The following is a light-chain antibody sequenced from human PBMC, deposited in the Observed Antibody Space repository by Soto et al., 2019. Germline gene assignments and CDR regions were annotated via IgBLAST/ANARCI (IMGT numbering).Light chain of an antibody. J-gene: IGKJ2*01. CDR3: QQYYTTPLT. CDR2: WAS. V-gene: IGKV4-1*01. Sequence: DIVMTQSPDSLAVSLGERATINCKSSQSVLYSSNNENYLAWYQQKLGQPPKLLIYWASTRESGVPDRFSGSGSGTDFTLTISSLQAEDVAVYYCQQYYTTPLTFGQGTKLEIK. CDR1: QSVLYSSNNENY.